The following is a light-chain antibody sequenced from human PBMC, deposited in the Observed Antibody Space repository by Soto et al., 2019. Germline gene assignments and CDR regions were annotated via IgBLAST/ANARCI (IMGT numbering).Light chain of an antibody. CDR2: DVS. V-gene: IGKV1-17*01. CDR1: QGITND. J-gene: IGKJ1*01. CDR3: LQHNTYPWT. Sequence: DIQMTQSPSPLSAYVGDRVTITCRASQGITNDLGWYQQKPGKAPKRLIYDVSTLHSGVPSRFSGSGSGTEFTLTISSLQPEDFATYYCLQHNTYPWTFGQGTKVDIK.